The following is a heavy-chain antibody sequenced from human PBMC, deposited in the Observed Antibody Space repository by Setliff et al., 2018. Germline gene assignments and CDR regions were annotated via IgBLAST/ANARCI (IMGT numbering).Heavy chain of an antibody. CDR1: GITFKNAW. V-gene: IGHV3-15*01. D-gene: IGHD1-1*01. Sequence: GGSLRLSCAASGITFKNAWMTWVRQAPGKGLEWVGRIKSKGEDETTNFAASVKGRFSLSRDDSKNSMFLQMNDLRADDTAVYFCAKGGDWDDEHYAFDIWGQGTMVTVSS. CDR3: AKGGDWDDEHYAFDI. CDR2: IKSKGEDETT. J-gene: IGHJ3*02.